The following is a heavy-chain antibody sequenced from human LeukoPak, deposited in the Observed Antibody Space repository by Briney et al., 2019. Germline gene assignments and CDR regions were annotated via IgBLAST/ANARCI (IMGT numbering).Heavy chain of an antibody. CDR1: GYTFTSYG. Sequence: GASVKVSCKASGYTFTSYGISWVRQAPGQGLEWMGGIIPIFGTANYAQKFQGRVTITADKSTSTAYMELSSLRSEDTAVYYCASTMVPPNWFDPWGQGTLVTVSS. V-gene: IGHV1-69*06. D-gene: IGHD3-10*01. CDR2: IIPIFGTA. CDR3: ASTMVPPNWFDP. J-gene: IGHJ5*02.